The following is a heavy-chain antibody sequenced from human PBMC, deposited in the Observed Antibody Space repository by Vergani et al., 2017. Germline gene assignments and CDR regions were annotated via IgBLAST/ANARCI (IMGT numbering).Heavy chain of an antibody. D-gene: IGHD2-2*01. V-gene: IGHV1-2*02. CDR3: ARVDTSSNRDYFDS. Sequence: QVQLVQSGAEVKKPGASVKVSCKASGYTFTDYFMHWVRQAPGQGLEWMGWINPNSGGTNYAQKFQGRVTMTRDTSISTAYMELSNLRSDDTAVYYCARVDTSSNRDYFDSWGQGTLVTVSS. CDR2: INPNSGGT. J-gene: IGHJ4*02. CDR1: GYTFTDYF.